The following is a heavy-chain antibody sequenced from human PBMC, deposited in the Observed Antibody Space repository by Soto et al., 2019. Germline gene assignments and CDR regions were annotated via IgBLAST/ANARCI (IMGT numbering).Heavy chain of an antibody. Sequence: GASVKVSCKASGYIFTGYYIHWVRQAPGQGLEWMGGINPNSGDTNYAQKFQGRVTMTRDTYISTAYMELSRLRSDDTAMYSCARAESWHQLVVDYWGQGTLVTVSS. V-gene: IGHV1-2*02. J-gene: IGHJ4*02. CDR3: ARAESWHQLVVDY. CDR1: GYIFTGYY. D-gene: IGHD6-13*01. CDR2: INPNSGDT.